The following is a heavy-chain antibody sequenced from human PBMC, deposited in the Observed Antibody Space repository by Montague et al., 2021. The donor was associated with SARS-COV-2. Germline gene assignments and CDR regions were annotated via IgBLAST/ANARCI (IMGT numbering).Heavy chain of an antibody. CDR1: GGSISGYY. J-gene: IGHJ4*02. V-gene: IGHV4-59*01. D-gene: IGHD1-14*01. Sequence: SETLSLTCTVSGGSISGYYWTWMRQPPGKGLEWLWHIYYTGSTNYNPSLKSRVPISIDTPKNQVSLNLRSVTAADTAVSFCASAQTTTFIADSVNYFDYWGQGTMVTVSS. CDR3: ASAQTTTFIADSVNYFDY. CDR2: IYYTGST.